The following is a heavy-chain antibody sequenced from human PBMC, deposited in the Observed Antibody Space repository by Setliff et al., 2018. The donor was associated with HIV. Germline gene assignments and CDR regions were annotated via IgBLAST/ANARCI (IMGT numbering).Heavy chain of an antibody. D-gene: IGHD1-26*01. CDR1: GYSISSGYS. CDR2: IYHSGST. J-gene: IGHJ5*02. Sequence: ASATLSLTCAVSGYSISSGYSWGWIRQSPGKGLEWIGSIYHSGSTYYNPSLKSRVTISVDTSKNQFSLKLSSVTAADTAVYYCARRKVGAHTGGWFDPWGQGTLVTSPQ. V-gene: IGHV4-38-2*01. CDR3: ARRKVGAHTGGWFDP.